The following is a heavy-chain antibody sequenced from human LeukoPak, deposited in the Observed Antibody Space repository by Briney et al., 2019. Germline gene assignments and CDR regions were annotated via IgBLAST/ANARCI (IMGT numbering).Heavy chain of an antibody. CDR2: LFYSGSP. V-gene: IGHV4-59*01. D-gene: IGHD3-16*01. J-gene: IGHJ5*02. CDR3: PRGGPRWLDP. Sequence: SETLSLTCSVSRGSMTSYYWTWIRQPPGKGLEWIGSLFYSGSPNANPSLKSRVTMSVDTSRNQFFLTLTSVTAADTALYFGPRGGPRWLDPWGQGTLVIVSS. CDR1: RGSMTSYY.